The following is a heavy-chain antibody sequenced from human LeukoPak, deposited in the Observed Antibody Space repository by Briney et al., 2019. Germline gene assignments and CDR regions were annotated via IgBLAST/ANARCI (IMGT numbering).Heavy chain of an antibody. J-gene: IGHJ3*02. D-gene: IGHD3-16*01. CDR2: IFYSGGT. CDR1: GGSLNTPNYY. CDR3: ARDRSNYDYVWGPRRNAFDI. V-gene: IGHV4-39*07. Sequence: SETLSLTCTVSGGSLNTPNYYWGWIRQTPGKGLEWIGNIFYSGGTYYSPSLTSRVTISLDTSRNQFSLRLNSETAADTAVYYCARDRSNYDYVWGPRRNAFDIWGQGTMVTVSS.